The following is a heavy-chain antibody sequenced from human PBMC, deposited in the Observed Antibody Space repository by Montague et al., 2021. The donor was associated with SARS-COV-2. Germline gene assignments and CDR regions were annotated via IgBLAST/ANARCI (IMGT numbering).Heavy chain of an antibody. CDR3: ARQGGDIVVVIAIRGPYYFDY. CDR2: IYYGRRT. Sequence: SETLSLTCTVSGGSISSSSYYWGWIRQPPGKGLEWIGTIYYGRRTYYNPSLKSRVTISVDTSKNQFSLKLSSVTAADTAVYYCARQGGDIVVVIAIRGPYYFDYWGQGTLVTVSS. V-gene: IGHV4-39*01. J-gene: IGHJ4*02. CDR1: GGSISSSSYY. D-gene: IGHD2-21*01.